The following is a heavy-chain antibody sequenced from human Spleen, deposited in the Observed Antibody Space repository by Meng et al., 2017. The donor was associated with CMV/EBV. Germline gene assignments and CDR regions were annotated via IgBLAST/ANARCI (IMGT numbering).Heavy chain of an antibody. CDR3: ARDRVESYYDKDYDY. CDR2: ISYDGSNK. Sequence: GESLKISCAASGFTFSSYAMHWVRQAPGKGLEWVAVISYDGSNKYYADSVKGRFTISRDNAKNSLYLQMNSLRAEDTAVYYCARDRVESYYDKDYDYWGQGTLVTVSS. D-gene: IGHD1-26*01. CDR1: GFTFSSYA. V-gene: IGHV3-30-3*01. J-gene: IGHJ4*02.